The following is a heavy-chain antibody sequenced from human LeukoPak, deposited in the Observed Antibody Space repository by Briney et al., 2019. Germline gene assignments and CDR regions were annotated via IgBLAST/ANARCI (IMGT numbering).Heavy chain of an antibody. D-gene: IGHD4-17*01. V-gene: IGHV4-31*03. Sequence: SETLSLTCTVSGGSISSGGYYWSWIRQHPGKGLKWIGYIYYSGSTYYNPSLKSRVTISVDTSKNQFSLKLSSVTAADTAVYYCARDRSYGDYLNWFDPWGQGTLVTVSS. CDR1: GGSISSGGYY. J-gene: IGHJ5*02. CDR3: ARDRSYGDYLNWFDP. CDR2: IYYSGST.